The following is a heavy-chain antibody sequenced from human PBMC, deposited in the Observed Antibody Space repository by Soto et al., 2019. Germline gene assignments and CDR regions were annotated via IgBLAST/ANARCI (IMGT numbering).Heavy chain of an antibody. CDR1: GFTFSSYG. CDR2: IWYDGRNT. CDR3: ARTAYYYDSSGYYFDC. D-gene: IGHD3-22*01. V-gene: IGHV3-33*01. J-gene: IGHJ4*02. Sequence: QVQLVESGGGVVQPGRSLRLSCAASGFTFSSYGMHWVRQAPGKGLEWVAGIWYDGRNTYYADYVKGRFTISRDNSKNTLYLQMNSLRAEDTAVYYCARTAYYYDSSGYYFDCWGQGTLVTVSS.